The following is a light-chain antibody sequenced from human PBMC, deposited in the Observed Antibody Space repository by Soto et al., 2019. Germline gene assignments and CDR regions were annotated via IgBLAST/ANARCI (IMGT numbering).Light chain of an antibody. Sequence: QSALTQPASVSGSPGQSINISCTGTSSDVGGYNYVSWYQHHPGKAPKIIIYDVSNRPSGVSNPFSGSKSGNTASLTISGLQPEDEADYYCSSYTTSNTRQIVFGTGTKLTVL. CDR2: DVS. J-gene: IGLJ1*01. V-gene: IGLV2-14*03. CDR3: SSYTTSNTRQIV. CDR1: SSDVGGYNY.